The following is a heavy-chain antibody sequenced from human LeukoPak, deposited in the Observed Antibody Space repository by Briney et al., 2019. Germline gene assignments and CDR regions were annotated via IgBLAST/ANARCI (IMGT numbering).Heavy chain of an antibody. CDR3: AREILAPGKTHDY. Sequence: PGGSLRLSCAASGFTFSDYYMSWIRQAPGKGLVWVSRITDDGSTTFYADSVKGRFTISRDNSKNTLYLQINSLRVEDTAVYYCAREILAPGKTHDYWGQGTLVTVSS. CDR1: GFTFSDYY. CDR2: ITDDGSTT. D-gene: IGHD3-3*01. V-gene: IGHV3-74*01. J-gene: IGHJ4*02.